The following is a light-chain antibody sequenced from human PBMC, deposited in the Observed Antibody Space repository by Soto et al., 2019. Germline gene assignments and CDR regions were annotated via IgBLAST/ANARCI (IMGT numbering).Light chain of an antibody. CDR1: QSVSNNH. V-gene: IGKV3D-20*02. Sequence: ESVLTQSPCTLSLSPGERATLSCRASQSVSNNHLAWYQQKPGQAPRLLIYGASNRATGIPDRFSGSGSGTDFTLTISSLEPEDAAVYYCQQRSNWPLITFGHGARLEI. CDR2: GAS. CDR3: QQRSNWPLIT. J-gene: IGKJ5*01.